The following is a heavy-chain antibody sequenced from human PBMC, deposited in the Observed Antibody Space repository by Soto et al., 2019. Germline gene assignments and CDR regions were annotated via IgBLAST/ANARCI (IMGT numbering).Heavy chain of an antibody. CDR2: IYYSGST. D-gene: IGHD2-15*01. CDR1: GGSISSGGYY. CDR3: ARDESCSGGSCFVGYYYYYGMDV. J-gene: IGHJ6*02. V-gene: IGHV4-31*03. Sequence: SETLSLTCTVSGGSISSGGYYWSWIRQHPGKGLEWIGYIYYSGSTYYNPSLKSRVTISVDTSKNQFSLKLSSVTAADTAVYYCARDESCSGGSCFVGYYYYYGMDVWGQGTTVTVSS.